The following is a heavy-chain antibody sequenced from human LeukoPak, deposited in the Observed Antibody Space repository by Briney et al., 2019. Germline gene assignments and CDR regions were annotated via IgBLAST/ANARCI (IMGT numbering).Heavy chain of an antibody. D-gene: IGHD3-22*01. CDR3: ATFHYYDSSGYLFRFDY. CDR1: GYTLTELS. J-gene: IGHJ4*02. Sequence: ASVKVSCKVSGYTLTELSMHRVRQAPGKGLEWMGGFDPEDGETIYAQKFQGRVTMTEDTSTDTAYMELSSLRSEDTAVYYCATFHYYDSSGYLFRFDYWGQGTLVTVSS. CDR2: FDPEDGET. V-gene: IGHV1-24*01.